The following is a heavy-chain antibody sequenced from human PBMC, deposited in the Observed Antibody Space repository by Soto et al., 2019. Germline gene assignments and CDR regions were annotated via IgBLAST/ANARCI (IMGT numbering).Heavy chain of an antibody. J-gene: IGHJ5*02. D-gene: IGHD6-25*01. V-gene: IGHV4-31*03. CDR2: IYYSGST. CDR1: GGSVSSGGYY. Sequence: SETLSLTCSVSGGSVSSGGYYWNWIRQHPGKGLEWIGYIYYSGSTYYNPSLKSRVTISVDTSKNQFSLKLSSVTAADTAVYYCARDQSGPHGFDPWGRGTLVTVSS. CDR3: ARDQSGPHGFDP.